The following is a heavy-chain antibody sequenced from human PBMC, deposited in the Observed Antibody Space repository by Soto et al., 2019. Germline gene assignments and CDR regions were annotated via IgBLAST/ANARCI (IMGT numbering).Heavy chain of an antibody. V-gene: IGHV4-4*07. CDR1: GGSINTFY. CDR2: IFSSGST. D-gene: IGHD5-12*01. CDR3: ARKGSYSAYNFAHGIQLWSFDF. J-gene: IGHJ4*02. Sequence: SETLSLTCTVSGGSINTFYWSWVRQPAGKGLEWLGRIFSSGSTSFNPSLESRVAMSVDTSKNRFSLNLSSVTAADMAVYYCARKGSYSAYNFAHGIQLWSFDFWGQGALVTVSS.